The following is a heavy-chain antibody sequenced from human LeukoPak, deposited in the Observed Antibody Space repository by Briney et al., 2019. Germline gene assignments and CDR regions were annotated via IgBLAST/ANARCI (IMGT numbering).Heavy chain of an antibody. CDR3: ASGTAAGTIDY. J-gene: IGHJ4*02. CDR1: GYTFTSYY. Sequence: ASVKVSCKASGYTFTSYYMHWVRQAPGQGLEWVGIINPSGGSTSYAQKFQGRVTMTRDTSTSTAYMELSSLRSEDTAVYYCASGTAAGTIDYWGQGTLVTVSS. CDR2: INPSGGST. V-gene: IGHV1-46*01. D-gene: IGHD6-13*01.